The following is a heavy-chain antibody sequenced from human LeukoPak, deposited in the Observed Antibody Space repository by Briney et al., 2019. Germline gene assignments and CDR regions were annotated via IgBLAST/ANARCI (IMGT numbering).Heavy chain of an antibody. V-gene: IGHV3-23*01. CDR2: ISGSGGST. D-gene: IGHD6-19*01. J-gene: IGHJ4*02. Sequence: GGSLSLSCAASGLTFSSYAMSWVRQAPGKGLGWVSAISGSGGSTYYADSVKGRFTISRDNSKNTLYLQMNSLRAEDTAVYYCAKDMYSSGWPSAYWGQGTLVTVSS. CDR3: AKDMYSSGWPSAY. CDR1: GLTFSSYA.